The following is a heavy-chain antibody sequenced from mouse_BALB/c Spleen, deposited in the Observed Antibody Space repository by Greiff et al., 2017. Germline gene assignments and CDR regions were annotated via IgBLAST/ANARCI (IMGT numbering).Heavy chain of an antibody. D-gene: IGHD2-3*01. V-gene: IGHV5-17*02. CDR3: ARSPYDGYYVDYAMDY. CDR2: ISSGSSTI. Sequence: EVQVVESGGGLVQPGGSRKLSCAASGFTFSSFGMHWVRQAPEKGLEWVAYISSGSSTIYYADTVKGRFTISRDNPKNTLFLQMTSLRSEDTAMYYCARSPYDGYYVDYAMDYWGQGTSVTVSS. J-gene: IGHJ4*01. CDR1: GFTFSSFG.